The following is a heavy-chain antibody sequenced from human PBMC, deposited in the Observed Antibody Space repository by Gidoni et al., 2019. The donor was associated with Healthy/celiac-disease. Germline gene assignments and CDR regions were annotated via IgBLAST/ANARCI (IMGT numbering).Heavy chain of an antibody. CDR3: AKTISWYSYYYGMDV. V-gene: IGHV3-23*01. J-gene: IGHJ6*02. CDR2: ISGSGGST. Sequence: EVQLLESGGGLVQPGGSLRLSCAASGFTFSSYAMSWVRQAPGKGREWVSAISGSGGSTYYADSVKGRFTISRDNSKNTLYLQMNSLRAEDTAVYYCAKTISWYSYYYGMDVWGQGTTVTVSS. CDR1: GFTFSSYA. D-gene: IGHD6-13*01.